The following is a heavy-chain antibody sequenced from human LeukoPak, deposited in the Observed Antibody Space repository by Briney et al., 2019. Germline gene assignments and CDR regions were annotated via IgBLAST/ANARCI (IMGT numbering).Heavy chain of an antibody. Sequence: GRSLRLSCAASGFTFSSNAMHWVRQAPGKGLEWVAVISYDGSNKYYADSVKGRFTISRDNSKNTLYLQMNSLRAEDTAVYYCASLSTSSGQQFDYWGQGTLVTVSS. V-gene: IGHV3-30*04. CDR3: ASLSTSSGQQFDY. D-gene: IGHD2-2*01. J-gene: IGHJ4*02. CDR1: GFTFSSNA. CDR2: ISYDGSNK.